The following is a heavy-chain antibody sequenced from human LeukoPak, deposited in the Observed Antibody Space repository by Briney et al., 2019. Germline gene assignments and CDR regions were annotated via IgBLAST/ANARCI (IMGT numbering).Heavy chain of an antibody. V-gene: IGHV3-7*01. D-gene: IGHD1-26*01. CDR3: ARLSGSYWGWFDP. CDR1: GFTFSTYA. CDR2: IKQDGSEK. J-gene: IGHJ5*02. Sequence: SGGSLRLSCAASGFTFSTYAIHWVRQAPGKGLEWVANIKQDGSEKYYVDSVKGRFTISRDNAKNSLYLQMNSLRAEDTAVYYCARLSGSYWGWFDPWGQGTQVTVSS.